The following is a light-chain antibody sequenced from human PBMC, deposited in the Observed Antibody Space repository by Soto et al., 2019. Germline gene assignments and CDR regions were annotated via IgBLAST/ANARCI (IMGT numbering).Light chain of an antibody. V-gene: IGKV3-20*01. CDR1: QSVSNSY. CDR3: QQYGSSTWT. Sequence: IVLTQSPATLSVSPGERATLSCRASQSVSNSYLAWYQQKPGQGPRLLIYGASSRATGIPDRFSGSGSGTDFTLTISRLEPEDFAVYYCQQYGSSTWTFGQGTKVDIK. J-gene: IGKJ1*01. CDR2: GAS.